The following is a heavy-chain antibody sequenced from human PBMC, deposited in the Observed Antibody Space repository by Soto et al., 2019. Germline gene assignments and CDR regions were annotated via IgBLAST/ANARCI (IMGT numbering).Heavy chain of an antibody. CDR1: GGTLSSYA. V-gene: IGHV1-69*01. J-gene: IGHJ6*02. CDR2: IIPIFGTP. CDR3: ARGVVRGAVVRQGYYDGLDV. D-gene: IGHD3-10*01. Sequence: QVQMVQSGAEVKKPGSSVRVSCKASGGTLSSYAISWVRQGPGQGLEWMGGIIPIFGTPNYAQKFQGRVTITADESTSTAYMDLSSLRSDDSAVYYCARGVVRGAVVRQGYYDGLDVWGQGTTVTVSS.